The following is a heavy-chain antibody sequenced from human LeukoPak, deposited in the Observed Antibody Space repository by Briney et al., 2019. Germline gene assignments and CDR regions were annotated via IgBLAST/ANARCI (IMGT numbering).Heavy chain of an antibody. CDR1: GGSISSYY. CDR2: IYTSGST. V-gene: IGHV4-4*07. Sequence: PSETLSLTCTVSGGSISSYYWSWIRQPAGKGLEWIGRIYTSGSTNYNPSLKSRFTISLDTSKNRFSLKLSSVTAADTAVYYCARKNYDILTGYYNANWFDPWGQGTLVTVSS. CDR3: ARKNYDILTGYYNANWFDP. J-gene: IGHJ5*02. D-gene: IGHD3-9*01.